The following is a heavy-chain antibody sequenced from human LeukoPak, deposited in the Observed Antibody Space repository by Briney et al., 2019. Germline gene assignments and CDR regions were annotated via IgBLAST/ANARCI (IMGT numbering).Heavy chain of an antibody. CDR1: GGTFSSYA. CDR3: AKDRDYGDYVGSHYFDY. V-gene: IGHV1-69*05. CDR2: IIPIFGTA. Sequence: SVKVSCKASGGTFSSYAISWVRQAPGQGLEWMGRIIPIFGTANYAQKFQGRVTITTDESTGTAYMELSSLRSEDTAVYYCAKDRDYGDYVGSHYFDYWGQGTLVTVSS. D-gene: IGHD4-17*01. J-gene: IGHJ4*02.